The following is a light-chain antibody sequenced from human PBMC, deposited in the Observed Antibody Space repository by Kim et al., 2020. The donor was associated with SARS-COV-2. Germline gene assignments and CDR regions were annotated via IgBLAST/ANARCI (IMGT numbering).Light chain of an antibody. CDR1: QSVGRSY. V-gene: IGKV3-20*01. Sequence: LSLSSGESATLSCRASQSVGRSYIAWYQQKPAQAPRLLIYGTSNRATGIPDRFSGSGSGTDFTLTIGRLEPEDFAVYYCQHYGTTFGPGTKVDIK. CDR2: GTS. J-gene: IGKJ3*01. CDR3: QHYGTT.